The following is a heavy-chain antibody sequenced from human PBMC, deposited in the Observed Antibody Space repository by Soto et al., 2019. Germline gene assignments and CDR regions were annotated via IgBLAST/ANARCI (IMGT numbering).Heavy chain of an antibody. V-gene: IGHV4-34*01. Sequence: QVQLQQWGAGLLKPSETLSLTCAVYGGSFSGYYWSWIRQPPGKGLEWIGEINHSGSTNYNPSLKSRVTISVDTSKNQFSLKLSSVTAADTAVYYCARGTLTMVRTNAFDIWGQGTMVTVSS. CDR2: INHSGST. D-gene: IGHD3-10*01. J-gene: IGHJ3*02. CDR3: ARGTLTMVRTNAFDI. CDR1: GGSFSGYY.